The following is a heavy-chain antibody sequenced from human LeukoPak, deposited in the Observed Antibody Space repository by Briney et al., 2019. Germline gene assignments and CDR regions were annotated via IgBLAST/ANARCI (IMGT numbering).Heavy chain of an antibody. V-gene: IGHV3-7*01. CDR2: INQDGSEK. CDR1: GFPFSSHW. Sequence: GGSLRLSCAASGFPFSSHWLSWFRQSPGKGLEWVAHINQDGSEKYYVDSVKGRFTISRDNSRNTLYLQVNSLRAEDTAIYYCATASGTYTATYWGQGTLVSVSS. D-gene: IGHD1-26*01. J-gene: IGHJ4*02. CDR3: ATASGTYTATY.